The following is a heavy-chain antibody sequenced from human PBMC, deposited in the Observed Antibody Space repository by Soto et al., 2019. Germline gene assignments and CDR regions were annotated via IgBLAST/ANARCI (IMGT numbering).Heavy chain of an antibody. V-gene: IGHV4-59*01. J-gene: IGHJ4*02. CDR3: ARVPGYSSGWLNYFDY. CDR1: GGSISSYY. Sequence: SETLSLTCTVSGGSISSYYWSWIRQPPGKGLEWIRYIYYSGSTNYNPSLKSRVTISVDTSKNHFSLKLSSVTAADTAVYYCARVPGYSSGWLNYFDYWGQGTLVTVSS. D-gene: IGHD6-19*01. CDR2: IYYSGST.